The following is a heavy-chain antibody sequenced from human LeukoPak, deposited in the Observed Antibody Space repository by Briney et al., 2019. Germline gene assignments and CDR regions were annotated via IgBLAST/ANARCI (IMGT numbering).Heavy chain of an antibody. CDR2: IRSKAYGGTT. CDR3: TRDGTSAVGFNWFDP. V-gene: IGHV3-49*03. Sequence: GGSLRLSCAASGFTFSSYAMSWFRQAPGKGLEWVGFIRSKAYGGTTEYAASVKGRFTISRDDSKSIAYLQMNSLKTEDTAVYYCTRDGTSAVGFNWFDPWGQGTLVTVSS. J-gene: IGHJ5*02. D-gene: IGHD2-2*01. CDR1: GFTFSSYA.